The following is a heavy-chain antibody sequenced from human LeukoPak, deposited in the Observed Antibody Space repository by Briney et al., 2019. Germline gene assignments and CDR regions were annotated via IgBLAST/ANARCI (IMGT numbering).Heavy chain of an antibody. CDR3: ARHAGSGVVDP. CDR2: IYYSEST. Sequence: SETLSLTCTVSGGSISSSNYYWGWIRQPRGKGLEWIGSIYYSESTLYHPSLKSQLTIIVDTSKNQLSLKLSSVTAADTAVYYCARHAGSGVVDPWGQGTLVTVSS. V-gene: IGHV4-39*01. D-gene: IGHD2-15*01. CDR1: GGSISSSNYY. J-gene: IGHJ5*02.